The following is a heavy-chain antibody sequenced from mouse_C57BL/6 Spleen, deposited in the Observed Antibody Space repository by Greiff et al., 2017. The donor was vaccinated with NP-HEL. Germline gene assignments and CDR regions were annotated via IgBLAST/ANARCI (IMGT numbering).Heavy chain of an antibody. D-gene: IGHD1-1*01. V-gene: IGHV5-9-1*02. CDR1: GFTFSSYA. CDR2: ISSGGDYI. J-gene: IGHJ1*03. Sequence: EVQGVESGEGLVKPGGSLKLSCAASGFTFSSYAMSWVRQTPEKRLEWVAYISSGGDYIYYADTVKGRFTISRDNARNTLYLQMSSLKSEDTAMYYCTLITTVVATRYFDVWGTGTTVTVSS. CDR3: TLITTVVATRYFDV.